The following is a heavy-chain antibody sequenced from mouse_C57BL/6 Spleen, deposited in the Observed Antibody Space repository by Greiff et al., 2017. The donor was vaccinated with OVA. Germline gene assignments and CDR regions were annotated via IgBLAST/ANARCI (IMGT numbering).Heavy chain of an antibody. CDR2: ISDGSSYT. CDR1: GFTFSSYA. J-gene: IGHJ4*01. CDR3: AREGDSSGPIYAMDY. V-gene: IGHV5-4*01. D-gene: IGHD3-2*02. Sequence: EVPLVESGGGLVKPGGSLKLSCAASGFTFSSYAMSWVRQTPEKRLEWVATISDGSSYTYYPDNVKGRFTISRDNAKNNLYLQMSHLKSEDTAMYYCAREGDSSGPIYAMDYWGQGTSVTVSS.